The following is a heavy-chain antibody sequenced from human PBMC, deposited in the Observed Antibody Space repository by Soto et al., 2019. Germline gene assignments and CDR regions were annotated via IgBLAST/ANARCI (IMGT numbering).Heavy chain of an antibody. CDR2: IKSKTDGGTT. CDR1: GFTFSNAW. CDR3: TTRASYYYDSSGYWAPSFDY. D-gene: IGHD3-22*01. V-gene: IGHV3-15*01. Sequence: EVQLVESGGGLVKPGGSLRLSCAASGFTFSNAWMSWVRQAPGKGLEWVGRIKSKTDGGTTDYAAPVKGRFTISRDDSENTLYLQMNSLKTEDTAVYYCTTRASYYYDSSGYWAPSFDYWGQGTLVTVSS. J-gene: IGHJ4*02.